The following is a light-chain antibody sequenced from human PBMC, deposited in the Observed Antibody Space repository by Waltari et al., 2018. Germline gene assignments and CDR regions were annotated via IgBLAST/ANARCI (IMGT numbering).Light chain of an antibody. CDR1: QSLLYSSNNKNY. J-gene: IGKJ1*01. CDR2: WAS. V-gene: IGKV4-1*01. CDR3: QQYYSSPWT. Sequence: DIVMTQSPDSLAVSLGERATINSKSSQSLLYSSNNKNYLAWYQQKPGQPPKLLMYWASTRESGVPERFSGSGSGTDFTLTISSLQAEDVAVYYCQQYYSSPWTFGQGTKVEIK.